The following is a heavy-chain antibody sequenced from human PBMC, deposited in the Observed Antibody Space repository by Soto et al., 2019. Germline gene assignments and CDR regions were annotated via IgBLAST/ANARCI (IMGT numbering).Heavy chain of an antibody. CDR1: GGTFSIYG. J-gene: IGHJ6*02. CDR3: ARAAQPRDYYYGMDV. V-gene: IGHV1-69*13. Sequence: SVKVSCKASGGTFSIYGISWVLQAPGQGLEWMGGIIPIFGTANYAQKFQGRVTITADESTSTAYMELSSLRSEDTAVYYCARAAQPRDYYYGMDVWGQGTTVTVSS. CDR2: IIPIFGTA.